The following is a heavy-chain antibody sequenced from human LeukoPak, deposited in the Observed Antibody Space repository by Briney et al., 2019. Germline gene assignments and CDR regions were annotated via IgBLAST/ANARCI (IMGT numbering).Heavy chain of an antibody. Sequence: SETLSLTCTVSGGSISSYYWSWIRQPAGKGLEWIGRICTSRSTNYNPSLKSRVTISVDKSKNQFSLKLSSVTAADTAVYYCARGATSYYYDSSGYYSGRLFDYWGQGTLVTVSS. CDR1: GGSISSYY. CDR2: ICTSRST. D-gene: IGHD3-22*01. CDR3: ARGATSYYYDSSGYYSGRLFDY. V-gene: IGHV4-4*07. J-gene: IGHJ4*02.